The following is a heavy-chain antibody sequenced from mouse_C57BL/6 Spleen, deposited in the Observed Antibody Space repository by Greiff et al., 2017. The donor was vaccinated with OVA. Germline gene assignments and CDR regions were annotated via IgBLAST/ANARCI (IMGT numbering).Heavy chain of an antibody. CDR3: TRGGSSSDYFDY. J-gene: IGHJ2*01. D-gene: IGHD1-1*01. CDR2: IDPETGGT. V-gene: IGHV1-15*01. CDR1: GYTFTDYE. Sequence: QVQLQQSGAELVRPGASVTLSCKASGYTFTDYEMHWVKQTPVHGLEWIGAIDPETGGTAYNQKFKGKAILTADNSSSTAYMALRSLTSEDSAVYYCTRGGSSSDYFDYWGQGTTLTVSS.